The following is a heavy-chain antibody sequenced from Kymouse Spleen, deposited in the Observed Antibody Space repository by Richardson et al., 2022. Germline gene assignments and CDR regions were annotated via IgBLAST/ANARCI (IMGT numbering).Heavy chain of an antibody. D-gene: IGHD1-7*01. CDR2: IKSKTDGGTT. CDR1: GFTFSNAW. J-gene: IGHJ6*02. CDR3: TTVARNWNYGFYYYGMDV. Sequence: EVQLVESGGGLVKPGGSLRLSCAASGFTFSNAWMSWVRQAPGKGLEWVGRIKSKTDGGTTDYAAPVKGRFTISRDDSKNTLYLQMNSLKTEDTAVYYCTTVARNWNYGFYYYGMDVWGQGTTVTVSS. V-gene: IGHV3-15*01.